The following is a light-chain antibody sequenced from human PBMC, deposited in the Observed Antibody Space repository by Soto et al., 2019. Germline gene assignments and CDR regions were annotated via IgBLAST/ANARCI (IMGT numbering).Light chain of an antibody. CDR1: QSISGC. V-gene: IGKV1-5*01. J-gene: IGKJ1*01. CDR2: DAS. Sequence: EIPMTQSPSTLSASVGDRVTITCRASQSISGCLAWYQQKPGKAPKLLIYDASILESGVPSRFSGSGSGTEFTLTISSLQPDDFATYYCQQYSSYSWTFGQGTKVDIK. CDR3: QQYSSYSWT.